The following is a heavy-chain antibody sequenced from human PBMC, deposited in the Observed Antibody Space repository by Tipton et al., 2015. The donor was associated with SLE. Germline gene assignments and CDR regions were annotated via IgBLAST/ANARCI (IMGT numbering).Heavy chain of an antibody. CDR2: IFYSGNT. D-gene: IGHD6-19*01. V-gene: IGHV4-59*04. CDR1: RGSIADHY. J-gene: IGHJ4*02. Sequence: TLSLTCTVSRGSIADHYWSWVRQPPGSGLEWIGTIFYSGNTDYNPSLKGRVTISVDTSKNQFSLKLSSVTATDTAIYYCVRLSFGYTTGWYMDHWGQGTLASVSS. CDR3: VRLSFGYTTGWYMDH.